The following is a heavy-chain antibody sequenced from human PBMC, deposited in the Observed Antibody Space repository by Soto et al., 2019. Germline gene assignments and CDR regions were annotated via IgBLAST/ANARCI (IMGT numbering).Heavy chain of an antibody. V-gene: IGHV3-30-3*01. CDR1: GFTFSSYA. CDR2: ISYDGSNK. Sequence: GGSLRLSCAASGFTFSSYAMHWVRQAPGKGLEWVAVISYDGSNKYYADPVKGRFTISRDNSKNTLYLQMNSLRAEDTAGYYCARDGALVLRFLEWPRYWGQGTLVTVSS. J-gene: IGHJ4*02. CDR3: ARDGALVLRFLEWPRY. D-gene: IGHD3-3*01.